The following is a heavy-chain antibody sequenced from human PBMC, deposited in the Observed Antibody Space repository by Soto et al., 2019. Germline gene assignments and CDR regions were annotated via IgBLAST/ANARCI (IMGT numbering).Heavy chain of an antibody. CDR3: AMGAAAAGTENY. V-gene: IGHV3-21*01. CDR1: GFTFSSYS. Sequence: EVHLVESGGGLVKPGGSLRLSGAASGFTFSSYSMNWVRQAPGKGLEWVSAISSRSSYIYYADSVKGRFTISRDNAKNSLYLQMNSLRAADTAVYYCAMGAAAAGTENYWGQGTLVTVSS. CDR2: ISSRSSYI. D-gene: IGHD6-13*01. J-gene: IGHJ4*02.